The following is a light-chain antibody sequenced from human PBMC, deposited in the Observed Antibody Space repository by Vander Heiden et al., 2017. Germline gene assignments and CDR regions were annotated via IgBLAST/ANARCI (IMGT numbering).Light chain of an antibody. CDR2: EAS. Sequence: IQLAQATSSLSASVGDRVTITCRASQGISSDLAWYQQKPGKAPKLLIYEASSLESGVPARFSGSGSGTDFTLTISSLQPEDFATYYCQQFNSYPLTFGQGTQLEIK. V-gene: IGKV1-13*02. J-gene: IGKJ5*01. CDR3: QQFNSYPLT. CDR1: QGISSD.